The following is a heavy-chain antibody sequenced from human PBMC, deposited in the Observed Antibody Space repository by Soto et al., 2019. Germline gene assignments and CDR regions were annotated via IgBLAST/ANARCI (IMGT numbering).Heavy chain of an antibody. J-gene: IGHJ4*02. V-gene: IGHV4-30-2*01. CDR2: IYHSGGT. D-gene: IGHD3-22*01. Sequence: QLQLQESGSGLVKPSQTLSLTCAVSGDSISSGGYSWNWIRQPPGKGLGWIGDIYHSGGTDYNPYLKNRVTITVDSSNNQFSLKLSSVTAADTAVYYCARDSRSGYYLDYWGQRTLVTVSS. CDR3: ARDSRSGYYLDY. CDR1: GDSISSGGYS.